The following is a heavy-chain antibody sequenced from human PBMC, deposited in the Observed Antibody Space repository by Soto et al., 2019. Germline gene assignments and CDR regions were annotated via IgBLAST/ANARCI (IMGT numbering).Heavy chain of an antibody. D-gene: IGHD3-22*01. CDR1: GFTFSSYG. J-gene: IGHJ4*02. CDR2: IRADGNTK. Sequence: GGSLRLSCAASGFTFSSYGMHWVRQAPGKGLEWMSVIRADGNTKYYADSVKGRFTISRDSSKNTLYLQMSSLRVDDTAVYYCTRDSGYDSTDWGQGTLVTVSS. V-gene: IGHV3-33*08. CDR3: TRDSGYDSTD.